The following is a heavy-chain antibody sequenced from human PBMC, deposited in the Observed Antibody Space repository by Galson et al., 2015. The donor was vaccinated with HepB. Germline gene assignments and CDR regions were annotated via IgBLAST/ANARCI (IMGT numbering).Heavy chain of an antibody. J-gene: IGHJ4*02. CDR1: EFTFSNYV. Sequence: SLRLSCAVSEFTFSNYVMSWVRQAPGKGLEWVSAISGSGDRTYYAVSVKGRFTISRDNSRNTLYLQMSSLRAEDTAVYFCAQFFDFWSGFYYFDYWGQGTLVTVSS. D-gene: IGHD3-3*01. CDR3: AQFFDFWSGFYYFDY. V-gene: IGHV3-23*01. CDR2: ISGSGDRT.